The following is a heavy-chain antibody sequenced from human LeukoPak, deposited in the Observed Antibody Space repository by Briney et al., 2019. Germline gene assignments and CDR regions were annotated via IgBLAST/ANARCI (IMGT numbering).Heavy chain of an antibody. CDR2: ISWNSGSI. CDR1: GFTFDDYA. J-gene: IGHJ5*02. CDR3: AKGSTSGWYPLYNWFDP. D-gene: IGHD6-19*01. V-gene: IGHV3-9*03. Sequence: GGSLRLSCAASGFTFDDYAMHWVRHAPGKGLEWVSGISWNSGSIVYADSVKGRFTISRDNAKNSLYLQMNSLRAEDMALYYCAKGSTSGWYPLYNWFDPWGQRTLVTVSS.